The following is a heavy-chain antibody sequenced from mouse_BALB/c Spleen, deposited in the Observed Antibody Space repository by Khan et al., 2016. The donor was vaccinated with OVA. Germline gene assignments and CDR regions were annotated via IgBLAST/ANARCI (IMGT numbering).Heavy chain of an antibody. CDR2: INYSGST. V-gene: IGHV3-2*02. CDR1: GYSITSDYA. J-gene: IGHJ4*01. Sequence: EVQLQESGPGLVKPSQSLSLTCTVTGYSITSDYAWNWIRQFPGNKLEWMGYINYSGSTNYNPALKSRISITRDTSKNQFFLQLNSVTTADTATKYCARGGSRYNYAMDHWGQGTSGTVSS. D-gene: IGHD1-1*02. CDR3: ARGGSRYNYAMDH.